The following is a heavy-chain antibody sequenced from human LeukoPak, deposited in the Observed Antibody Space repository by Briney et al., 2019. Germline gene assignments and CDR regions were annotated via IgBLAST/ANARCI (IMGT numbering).Heavy chain of an antibody. Sequence: RPGGSLRLSCAASGFTFSSYAMHWVRQAPGKGLEWVAVISYDGSNKYYADSVKGRFTISRDNSKNTLYLQMNSLRAEDTAVYYCARDFRGNQRRIAAAGKGLSTVTAVYWGQGTLVTVSS. D-gene: IGHD6-13*01. J-gene: IGHJ4*02. CDR1: GFTFSSYA. CDR3: ARDFRGNQRRIAAAGKGLSTVTAVY. V-gene: IGHV3-30-3*01. CDR2: ISYDGSNK.